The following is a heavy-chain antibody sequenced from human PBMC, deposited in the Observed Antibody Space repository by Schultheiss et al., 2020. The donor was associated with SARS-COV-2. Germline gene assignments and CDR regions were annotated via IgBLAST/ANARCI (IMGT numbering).Heavy chain of an antibody. CDR3: AIYLGSNADY. D-gene: IGHD4/OR15-4a*01. CDR1: GFTFNNYG. J-gene: IGHJ4*02. CDR2: IWYDGSNK. Sequence: GGSLRPSCVVSGFTFNNYGMHWVRQAPGKGLEWVAVIWYDGSNKYYADSVKGRFTISRDNSKNTLYLQMNSLRAEDTAIYYCAIYLGSNADYWGPGTLVTVSS. V-gene: IGHV3-33*08.